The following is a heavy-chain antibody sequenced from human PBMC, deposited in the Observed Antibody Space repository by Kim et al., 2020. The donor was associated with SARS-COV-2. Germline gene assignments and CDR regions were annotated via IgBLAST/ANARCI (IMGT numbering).Heavy chain of an antibody. CDR1: GYNFTSYW. CDR3: ARHGFDI. Sequence: GESLKISCKGSGYNFTSYWINWVRQMPGKGLGWMGRIDPSDSYTNYSPSFRGHVTISADKSISTAYLQWSSLKAADTAMNYCARHGFDIWGQGTMVTV. CDR2: IDPSDSYT. J-gene: IGHJ3*02. V-gene: IGHV5-10-1*01.